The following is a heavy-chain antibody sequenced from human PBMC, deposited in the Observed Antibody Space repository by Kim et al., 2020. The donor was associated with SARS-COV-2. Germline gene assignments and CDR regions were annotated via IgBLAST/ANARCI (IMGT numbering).Heavy chain of an antibody. J-gene: IGHJ6*02. V-gene: IGHV3-30*18. Sequence: GGSLRLSCVASGLTFTNYGMHWVRQAPGKGLEWVSFISKDGSDKYYADSVNGRFTISRDISKMTVYLQMNNLRDEDTAAYYCAKGVLGHYYALDVWGQGTTVTVS. CDR3: AKGVLGHYYALDV. CDR2: ISKDGSDK. CDR1: GLTFTNYG.